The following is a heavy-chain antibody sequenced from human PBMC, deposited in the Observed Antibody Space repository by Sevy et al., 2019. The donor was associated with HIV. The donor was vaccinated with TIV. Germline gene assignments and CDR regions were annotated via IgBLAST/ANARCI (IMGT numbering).Heavy chain of an antibody. CDR1: GYTFTSYY. Sequence: ASVKVSCKASGYTFTSYYMHWVRQAPGQGLEWMGIINPSGGSTSYARKLQGRVTMTRDTSTSTVYMEVSSLRSEETAVYYGARGPYGGSYSGLDYWGQGTLGTVSS. CDR2: INPSGGST. D-gene: IGHD1-26*01. J-gene: IGHJ4*02. CDR3: ARGPYGGSYSGLDY. V-gene: IGHV1-46*01.